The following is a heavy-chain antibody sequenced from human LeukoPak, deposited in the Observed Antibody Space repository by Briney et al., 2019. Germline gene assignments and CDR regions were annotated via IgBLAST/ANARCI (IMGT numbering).Heavy chain of an antibody. CDR3: ARWDSGSYQNSFDY. J-gene: IGHJ4*02. CDR2: IYYSGST. CDR1: GGSISSGGYY. Sequence: SETLSLTCTVSGGSISSGGYYWSWTRQHPGKGLEWIGYIYYSGSTYYNPSLKSRVTISVDTSKNQFSLKLSSVTAADTAVYYCARWDSGSYQNSFDYWGQGTLVTVSS. V-gene: IGHV4-31*03. D-gene: IGHD1-26*01.